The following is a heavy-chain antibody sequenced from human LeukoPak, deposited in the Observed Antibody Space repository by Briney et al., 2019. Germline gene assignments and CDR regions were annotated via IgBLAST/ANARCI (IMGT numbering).Heavy chain of an antibody. Sequence: SQTLSLTCTVSGGSISSGSYYWSWVRQPPGKGLEWIGRIYTSGSTNYNPSLKSRVTISVDTSKNQFSLKLSSVTAADTAVYYCASDYCSGGSCYSDYAFDIWGQGTMVTVSS. CDR2: IYTSGST. J-gene: IGHJ3*02. CDR3: ASDYCSGGSCYSDYAFDI. V-gene: IGHV4-61*02. CDR1: GGSISSGSYY. D-gene: IGHD2-15*01.